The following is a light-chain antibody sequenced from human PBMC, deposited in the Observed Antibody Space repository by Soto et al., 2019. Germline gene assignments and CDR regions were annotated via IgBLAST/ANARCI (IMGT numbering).Light chain of an antibody. CDR3: TSYTTSSTGV. V-gene: IGLV2-14*03. J-gene: IGLJ3*02. CDR1: SSDVGAYNY. CDR2: DVN. Sequence: QSVLTQPASVSGSPGQSITISCTGTSSDVGAYNYVSWCQHHPGKAPKLIIYDVNNRPSGVSNRFSGSKSVNTASLTISGLQADDEAYYYCTSYTTSSTGVFGGGTKLTVL.